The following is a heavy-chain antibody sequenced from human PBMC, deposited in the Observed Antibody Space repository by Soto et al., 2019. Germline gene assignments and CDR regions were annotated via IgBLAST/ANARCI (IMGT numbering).Heavy chain of an antibody. CDR2: ISSSSSYI. J-gene: IGHJ3*02. V-gene: IGHV3-21*01. CDR1: GFTFSSYS. Sequence: GGSLRLSCAASGFTFSSYSMNWVRQAPGKGLEWVSSISSSSSYIYYADSVKGRFTISRDNAKNSLYLQMNSLRAEDTAVYYCASGYYDSSGYHSAFDIWGQGTMVTVSS. D-gene: IGHD3-22*01. CDR3: ASGYYDSSGYHSAFDI.